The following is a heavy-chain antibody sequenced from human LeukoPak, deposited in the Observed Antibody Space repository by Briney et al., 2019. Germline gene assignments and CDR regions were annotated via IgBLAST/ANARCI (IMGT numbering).Heavy chain of an antibody. CDR1: GFTFSNYE. V-gene: IGHV3-48*03. CDR2: ISSGGSTI. D-gene: IGHD1-26*01. Sequence: GGSLRLSCAASGFTFSNYEMYWVRQAPGKGLEWVSYISSGGSTIYYADSVKGRFTISRDNAKNSLFLQMNSLRAEDTAVYYCARGRVGTTTPFDYWGQGTLVTVSS. J-gene: IGHJ4*02. CDR3: ARGRVGTTTPFDY.